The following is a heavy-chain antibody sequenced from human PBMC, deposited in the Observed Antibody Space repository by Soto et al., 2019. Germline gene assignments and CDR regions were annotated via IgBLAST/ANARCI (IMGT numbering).Heavy chain of an antibody. CDR1: GYTFTSYY. V-gene: IGHV1-46*01. CDR2: INPSGGST. Sequence: ASVKVSCKASGYTFTSYYMHWVRQAPGQGLEWMGIINPSGGSTSYAQKFQGRVTMTRDTSTSTVYMELSSLRSEDTAVYYCARETPLYCSGGSCYSGYYYYYMDVWGKGTTVTVSS. J-gene: IGHJ6*03. CDR3: ARETPLYCSGGSCYSGYYYYYMDV. D-gene: IGHD2-15*01.